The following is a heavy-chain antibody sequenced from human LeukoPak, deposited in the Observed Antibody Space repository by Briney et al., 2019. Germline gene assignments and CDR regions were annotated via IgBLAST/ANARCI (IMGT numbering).Heavy chain of an antibody. CDR3: ARDGCPTTKSGCVGNWFDP. CDR2: IFHTGHT. CDR1: GGSISSGDYP. D-gene: IGHD1-26*01. Sequence: PSETLSLTCAVSGGSISSGDYPWSWIRQPPGKGLEWIGYIFHTGHTSYNPSLKSRVTISVAMSKNQLSLRLSSVTAADTAVYYCARDGCPTTKSGCVGNWFDPWGQGTLVTVSS. V-gene: IGHV4-30-2*01. J-gene: IGHJ5*02.